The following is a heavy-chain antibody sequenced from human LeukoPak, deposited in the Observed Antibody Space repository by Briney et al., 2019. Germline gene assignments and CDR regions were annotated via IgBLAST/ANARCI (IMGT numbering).Heavy chain of an antibody. CDR3: ARHGQSTVLSHLDS. Sequence: AETLSLTCTVSGDSISPYYWSWIRQPPGKGLEWIGYICYSGTTNYNPSLKSRVTLSVHTPQNHFSLSLTSVTAADTAVYYCARHGQSTVLSHLDSWGQGALVTVSS. V-gene: IGHV4-59*08. D-gene: IGHD5/OR15-5a*01. J-gene: IGHJ4*02. CDR1: GDSISPYY. CDR2: ICYSGTT.